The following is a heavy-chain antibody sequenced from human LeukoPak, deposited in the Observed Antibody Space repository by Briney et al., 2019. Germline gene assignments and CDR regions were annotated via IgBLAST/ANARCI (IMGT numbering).Heavy chain of an antibody. CDR3: ARSPPGVVVVTAKIHY. Sequence: ASVNVSCKASGYTFTGYYMHWVRQAPGQGLEWMGWINPNSGGTNYALKFQGRVTMTRDTSISTAYMELSRLRSDDTAVYYCARSPPGVVVVTAKIHYGGQGTLVTVSS. J-gene: IGHJ4*02. CDR2: INPNSGGT. D-gene: IGHD2-21*02. V-gene: IGHV1-2*02. CDR1: GYTFTGYY.